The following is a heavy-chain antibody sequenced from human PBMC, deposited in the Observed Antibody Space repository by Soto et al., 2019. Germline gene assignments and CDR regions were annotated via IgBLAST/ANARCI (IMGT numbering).Heavy chain of an antibody. D-gene: IGHD3-3*01. Sequence: GGSLRLSCAASGFTFSSYAMSWVRQAPGKGLEWVSAISGSGGSTYYADSVKGRFTISRDNSKNTLYVQMKRLRAEDTAVYYCAKTYYDFWSGYHPWDYWGQGTMVTVSS. V-gene: IGHV3-23*01. J-gene: IGHJ4*01. CDR2: ISGSGGST. CDR3: AKTYYDFWSGYHPWDY. CDR1: GFTFSSYA.